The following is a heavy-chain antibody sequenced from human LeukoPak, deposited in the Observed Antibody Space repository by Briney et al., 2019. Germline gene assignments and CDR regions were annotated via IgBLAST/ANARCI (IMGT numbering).Heavy chain of an antibody. V-gene: IGHV1-2*02. CDR1: VYTFTAYY. Sequence: ASVNVSSKSSVYTFTAYYIHWIRQAPGQGLEWMGWVNPDSGDTNCTQKYQGRLTLTRDTSVTTVYMELSSLTSDDTAVYYCARVWDASGWSNWFDPWGQGTLVTVSS. CDR2: VNPDSGDT. D-gene: IGHD6-19*01. J-gene: IGHJ5*02. CDR3: ARVWDASGWSNWFDP.